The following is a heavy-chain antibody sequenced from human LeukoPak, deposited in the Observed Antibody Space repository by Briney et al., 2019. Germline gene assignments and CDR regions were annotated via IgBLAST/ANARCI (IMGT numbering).Heavy chain of an antibody. V-gene: IGHV4-4*07. Sequence: SETLSLTCSVSGGSISSYYWNWIRQPAGKGLEWIGRLYISGSTDYNPSLKSRVTMSVDTSKNQFSLKLSSVTAADTAVYYCARDLSGSLYFDYWAREPWSPSPQ. CDR2: LYISGST. D-gene: IGHD3-10*01. J-gene: IGHJ4*02. CDR3: ARDLSGSLYFDY. CDR1: GGSISSYY.